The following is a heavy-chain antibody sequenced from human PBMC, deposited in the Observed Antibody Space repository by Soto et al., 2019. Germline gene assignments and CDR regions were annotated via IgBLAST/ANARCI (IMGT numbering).Heavy chain of an antibody. CDR3: AREDDGGDRDYYGLDV. J-gene: IGHJ6*02. CDR1: GGSISSDIYY. CDR2: IYYSGSI. V-gene: IGHV4-30-4*08. Sequence: QVHLQQSGPGLLRPSQTLSLTCTVSGGSISSDIYYWTWIRQSPGKGLVWIGYIYYSGSIFYNPSFKSRVTISVDTSKNQISLQLSSVPAADTAVYFCAREDDGGDRDYYGLDVWGQGTTVTVSS. D-gene: IGHD2-21*02.